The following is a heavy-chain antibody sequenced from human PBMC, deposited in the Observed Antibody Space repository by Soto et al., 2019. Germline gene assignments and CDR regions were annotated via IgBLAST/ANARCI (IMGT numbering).Heavy chain of an antibody. V-gene: IGHV3-33*01. J-gene: IGHJ4*02. CDR2: IYYDGSNK. D-gene: IGHD6-13*01. CDR1: GFTFSSYG. Sequence: QVQLVESGGDVVQPGTSLRLSCAASGFTFSSYGMHWVRQAQGQGLEWVAVIYYDGSNKYYADSVQGRFTISRDITKNTLYLQMNSVRAEDTAVFYCARPQYSSSWYPFDYWFQGTRVPVSS. CDR3: ARPQYSSSWYPFDY.